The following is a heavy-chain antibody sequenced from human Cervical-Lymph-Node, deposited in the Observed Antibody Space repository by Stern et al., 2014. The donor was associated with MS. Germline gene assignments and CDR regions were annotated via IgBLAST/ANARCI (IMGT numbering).Heavy chain of an antibody. V-gene: IGHV3-48*02. CDR2: VSSGGDTT. CDR1: GFPFSTYS. J-gene: IGHJ4*02. D-gene: IGHD5-12*01. CDR3: ARTWLENTFDR. Sequence: EVQLEESGGGLVQPGGSLRLSCDTSGFPFSTYSMSWVRQAPGKGLEWVSFVSSGGDTTHYADSVEGRFTISRDKAGRSAYLQMNSLRDEDTGIYYCARTWLENTFDRWGQGTLVTVSS.